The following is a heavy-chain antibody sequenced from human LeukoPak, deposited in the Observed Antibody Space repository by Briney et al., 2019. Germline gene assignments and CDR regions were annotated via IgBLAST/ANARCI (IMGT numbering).Heavy chain of an antibody. Sequence: PSETLSLTCAVYGGSFSGYYWSWIRQPPGKGLEWIGEINHSGSTNYNPSLKSRVTISVDTSKNQFSLKLSSVTAADTAVYYCARVRRYSSSWYWYYYYYMDVWGKGTTVTVSS. CDR1: GGSFSGYY. CDR3: ARVRRYSSSWYWYYYYYMDV. V-gene: IGHV4-34*01. J-gene: IGHJ6*03. D-gene: IGHD6-13*01. CDR2: INHSGST.